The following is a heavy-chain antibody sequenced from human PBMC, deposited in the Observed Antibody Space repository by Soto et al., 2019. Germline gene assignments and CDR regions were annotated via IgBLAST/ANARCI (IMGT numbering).Heavy chain of an antibody. CDR2: IYYSGST. V-gene: IGHV4-59*08. CDR3: ARHYGGNCFDY. D-gene: IGHD2-15*01. CDR1: GGSLTSYY. Sequence: SETLCLTCTVSGGSLTSYYWAWIRQPPGKGLEWIGYIYYSGSTSYNPSINSRVTISVDSSNNQFSLKLSSVTAADTAVYYCARHYGGNCFDYWGQGTLVTGSS. J-gene: IGHJ4*02.